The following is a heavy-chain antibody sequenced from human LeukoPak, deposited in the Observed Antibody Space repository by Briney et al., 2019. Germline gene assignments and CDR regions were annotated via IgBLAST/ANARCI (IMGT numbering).Heavy chain of an antibody. Sequence: GGSLRLSCAASGFTFSSYGMHWVRQAPGKGLEWVAVISYDGSNKYYADSVKGRLTISRDNSKNTLYLQMNSLRAEDTAVYYCARDYEPYYYYSGMDVWGQGTTVTVSS. CDR2: ISYDGSNK. D-gene: IGHD1-14*01. CDR1: GFTFSSYG. J-gene: IGHJ6*02. CDR3: ARDYEPYYYYSGMDV. V-gene: IGHV3-30*19.